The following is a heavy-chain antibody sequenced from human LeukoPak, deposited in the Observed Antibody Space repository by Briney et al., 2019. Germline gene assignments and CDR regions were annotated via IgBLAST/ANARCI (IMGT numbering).Heavy chain of an antibody. V-gene: IGHV1-69*13. J-gene: IGHJ5*02. CDR3: ARCPIVVVPAAFGGGFQDWFDP. Sequence: SVKVSCKASGGTFSSYAISWVRQAPGQGLEWMGVIIPIFGTANYAQKFQGRVTITADESTSTAYMELSSLRSEDTAVYYCARCPIVVVPAAFGGGFQDWFDPWGQRTLVTVSS. CDR1: GGTFSSYA. CDR2: IIPIFGTA. D-gene: IGHD2-2*01.